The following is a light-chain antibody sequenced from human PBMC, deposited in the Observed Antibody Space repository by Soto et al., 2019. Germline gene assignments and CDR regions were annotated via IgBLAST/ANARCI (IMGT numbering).Light chain of an antibody. Sequence: ILVTQSPSSVSASVGDRVTITCRASQPISNWLAWYQQKPGKAPKLLIYAASSLQSGVPSRFSGSGSGTHFTLTISSLQPEDVATYYCQQSNSLPPLTFGGGTTVEIK. CDR2: AAS. V-gene: IGKV1-12*01. CDR1: QPISNW. CDR3: QQSNSLPPLT. J-gene: IGKJ4*02.